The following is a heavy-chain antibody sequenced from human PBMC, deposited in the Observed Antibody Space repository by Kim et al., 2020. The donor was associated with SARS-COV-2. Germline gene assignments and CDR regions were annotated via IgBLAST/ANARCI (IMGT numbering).Heavy chain of an antibody. J-gene: IGHJ6*02. CDR1: GFTFSSYS. D-gene: IGHD2-15*01. V-gene: IGHV3-21*01. Sequence: GGSLRLSCAASGFTFSSYSMNWVRQAPGKGLEWVSSISSSSSYIYYADSVKGRFTISRDNAKNSLYLQMNSLRAEDTAVYYCARDKGYCSGGSCLDYYYYGMDVWGQGTTVTVSS. CDR3: ARDKGYCSGGSCLDYYYYGMDV. CDR2: ISSSSSYI.